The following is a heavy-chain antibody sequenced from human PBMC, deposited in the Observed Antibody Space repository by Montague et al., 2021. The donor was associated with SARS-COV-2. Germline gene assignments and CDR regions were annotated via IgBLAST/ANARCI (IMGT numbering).Heavy chain of an antibody. Sequence: SETLSLTCTVSGDSLSFYFWTWICQPPASGMEWIGYIEYSGSTNSNPYLKSQLTMSLAMSSNQFSLELRSVAAADTAVYYCGRLGYSTSTVDSWGHGTLVSVSS. CDR1: GDSLSFYF. J-gene: IGHJ5*01. CDR3: GRLGYSTSTVDS. CDR2: IEYSGST. V-gene: IGHV4-59*08. D-gene: IGHD6-6*01.